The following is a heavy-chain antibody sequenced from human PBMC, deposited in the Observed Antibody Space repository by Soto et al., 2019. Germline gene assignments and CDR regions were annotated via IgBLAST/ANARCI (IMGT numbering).Heavy chain of an antibody. V-gene: IGHV1-69*01. D-gene: IGHD6-13*01. CDR1: GGTFSSYA. CDR2: IIPIFGTA. CDR3: ARYSYSSSWPYYYYYGMDV. J-gene: IGHJ6*02. Sequence: QVQLVQSGAEVKKPGSSVKVSCKASGGTFSSYAISWVRQAPGQGLEWMGGIIPIFGTANYAQKFQDRVTITADESTSTAYMELSSLRSEDTAVYYCARYSYSSSWPYYYYYGMDVWGQGTTVTVSS.